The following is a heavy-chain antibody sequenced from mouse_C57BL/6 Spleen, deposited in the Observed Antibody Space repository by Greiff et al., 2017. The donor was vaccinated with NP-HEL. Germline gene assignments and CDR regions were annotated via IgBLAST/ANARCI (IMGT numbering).Heavy chain of an antibody. J-gene: IGHJ1*03. CDR3: ARSWDDWYFDV. CDR1: GFTFSDYY. V-gene: IGHV5-16*01. D-gene: IGHD4-1*01. Sequence: DVMLVESEGGLVQPGSSMKLSCTASGFTFSDYYMAWVRQVPEKGLEWVANINYDGSSTYYLDSLKSRFIISRDNAKNILYLQMSSLKSEDTATYYCARSWDDWYFDVWGTGTTVTVSS. CDR2: INYDGSST.